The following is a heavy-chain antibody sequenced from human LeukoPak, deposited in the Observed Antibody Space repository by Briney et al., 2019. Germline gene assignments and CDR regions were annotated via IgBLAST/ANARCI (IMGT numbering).Heavy chain of an antibody. CDR3: ARLYCSSTSCYAPWYFDL. D-gene: IGHD2-2*01. CDR1: GYSISSGYY. Sequence: PSETLSLTCTVSGYSISSGYYWVWIRQPPGKGLEWIGSIYRSGSTNYTPSLKRRVTISVDTSKNQFSLKLSSVTAADTAVYYCARLYCSSTSCYAPWYFDLWGRGTLVTVSS. CDR2: IYRSGST. J-gene: IGHJ2*01. V-gene: IGHV4-38-2*02.